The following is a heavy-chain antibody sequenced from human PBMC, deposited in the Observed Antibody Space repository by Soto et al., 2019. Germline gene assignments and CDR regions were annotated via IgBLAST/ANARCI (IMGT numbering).Heavy chain of an antibody. CDR3: ANLAARPSYYYYYMDV. J-gene: IGHJ6*03. V-gene: IGHV3-33*06. D-gene: IGHD6-6*01. CDR1: GGHFSSYG. Sequence: PGGSLRHSCTASGGHFSSYGMNWVRQATGKGLEWVSVICYDGSNKYYADSVKGRFTISRDNSKNTLYLQMNSLRAEDTAVYYCANLAARPSYYYYYMDVWGKGTTVTVSS. CDR2: ICYDGSNK.